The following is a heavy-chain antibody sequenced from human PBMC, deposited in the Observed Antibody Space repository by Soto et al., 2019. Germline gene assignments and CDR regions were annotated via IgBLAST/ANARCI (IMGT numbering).Heavy chain of an antibody. CDR3: VRIVPPTDH. CDR1: GFTFSNDW. V-gene: IGHV3-74*01. CDR2: INGDGSRT. D-gene: IGHD2-15*01. Sequence: GGSLRLSFAASGFTFSNDWMHWVRQAPGTGLVWVSYINGDGSRTNYADSVKGRFSISRDNAKNTLYLQMNSLRVEDTAVYYCVRIVPPTDHWGQGTLVTVSS. J-gene: IGHJ4*02.